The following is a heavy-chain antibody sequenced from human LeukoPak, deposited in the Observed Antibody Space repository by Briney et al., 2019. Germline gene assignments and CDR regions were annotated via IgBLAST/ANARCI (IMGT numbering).Heavy chain of an antibody. D-gene: IGHD6-13*01. CDR1: GYTFSDYY. CDR2: MNPNSGNT. J-gene: IGHJ5*02. V-gene: IGHV1-8*02. CDR3: ARDLGAAAGFGVFRP. Sequence: ASVRVSCKASGYTFSDYYLHWVRQATGQGLEWMGWMNPNSGNTGYAQKFQGRVTMTRNTSISTAYMELSSLRSEDTAVYYCARDLGAAAGFGVFRPWGQGTLVTVSS.